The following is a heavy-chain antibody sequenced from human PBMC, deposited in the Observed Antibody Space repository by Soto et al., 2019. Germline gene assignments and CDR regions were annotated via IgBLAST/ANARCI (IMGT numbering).Heavy chain of an antibody. J-gene: IGHJ4*02. CDR2: IYYSGST. CDR1: GGSISSSSYY. D-gene: IGHD2-15*01. Sequence: QLQLQESGPGLVKPSETLSLTCTVSGGSISSSSYYWGWIRQPPGKGLEWIGSIYYSGSTYYNPSLKSRVTISVDTSKNQFSLKLSSVTAADTAVYYCARYTPAISISDHWGQGTLVTVSS. CDR3: ARYTPAISISDH. V-gene: IGHV4-39*01.